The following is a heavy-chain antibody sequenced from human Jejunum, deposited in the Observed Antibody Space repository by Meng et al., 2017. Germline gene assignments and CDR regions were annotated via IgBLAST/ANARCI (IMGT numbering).Heavy chain of an antibody. Sequence: QVQLQASGAGVVKPSGTWSVPCVVSGASIGSGYWWSWVRQSPGKGLEWLGEIHHKGSTNYNPSLKSRLTMAVDKSKSQFSLKLTSVTASDTAVYYCASYAATVTTLGVVWFDPWGQGTLVTVSS. CDR3: ASYAATVTTLGVVWFDP. D-gene: IGHD4-17*01. J-gene: IGHJ5*02. CDR1: GASIGSGYW. CDR2: IHHKGST. V-gene: IGHV4-4*02.